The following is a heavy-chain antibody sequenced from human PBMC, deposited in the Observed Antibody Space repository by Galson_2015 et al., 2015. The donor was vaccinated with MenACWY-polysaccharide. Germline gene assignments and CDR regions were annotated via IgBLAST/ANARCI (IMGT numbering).Heavy chain of an antibody. J-gene: IGHJ5*02. CDR3: AKTYSYASGWFGP. V-gene: IGHV3-23*01. CDR2: ISGSGGST. Sequence: SLRLSCAASGFTFSSFAMSWVRQAPGKGLEWVSAISGSGGSTSYADSVEGRFTISRDNSKNTLNLQMNSLRAEDTAVYYCAKTYSYASGWFGPWGQGTLVTVSS. CDR1: GFTFSSFA. D-gene: IGHD5-18*01.